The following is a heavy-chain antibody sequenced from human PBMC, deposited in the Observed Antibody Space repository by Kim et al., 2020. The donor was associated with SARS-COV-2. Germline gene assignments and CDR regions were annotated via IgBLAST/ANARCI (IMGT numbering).Heavy chain of an antibody. D-gene: IGHD3-9*01. V-gene: IGHV4-59*01. CDR3: ARGYYDILTGYYTLDY. Sequence: SLKSRVTISVDTSKNQFSLKLSSVTAADTAVYYCARGYYDILTGYYTLDYWGQGTLVTVSS. J-gene: IGHJ4*02.